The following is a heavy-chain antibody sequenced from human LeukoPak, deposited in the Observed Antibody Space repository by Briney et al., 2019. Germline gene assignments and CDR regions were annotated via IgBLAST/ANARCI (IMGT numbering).Heavy chain of an antibody. V-gene: IGHV3-7*01. CDR1: GFTFTDYW. J-gene: IGHJ4*02. Sequence: GGSLRLACAASGFTFTDYWMTWVRQAPGKGLEWVANIKQDGSVKYYVDSVKGRFTISRDNAQNSLYLQMNSLRAEDTAVYYCARDEPDYWGQGTLVTVSS. CDR2: IKQDGSVK. CDR3: ARDEPDY.